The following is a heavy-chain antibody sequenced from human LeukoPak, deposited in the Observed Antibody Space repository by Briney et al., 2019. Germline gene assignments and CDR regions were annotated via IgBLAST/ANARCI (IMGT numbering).Heavy chain of an antibody. V-gene: IGHV1-2*06. CDR3: ARDQEAFDY. Sequence: GASVKVSCRASGYTFTGYHMHWVRQAPGQGLEWMGRINPNSGDTNYAQNFQGRVTMTRDTSINTAYMELSRLRSDDTAVYYCARDQEAFDYWGQGTLVTVSS. J-gene: IGHJ4*02. CDR2: INPNSGDT. CDR1: GYTFTGYH.